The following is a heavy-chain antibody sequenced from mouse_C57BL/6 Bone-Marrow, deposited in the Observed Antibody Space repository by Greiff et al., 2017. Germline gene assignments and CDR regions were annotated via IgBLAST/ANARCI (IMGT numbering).Heavy chain of an antibody. CDR2: IYPRSGNT. Sequence: VQLQQSGAELARPVASVKLSCKASGYTFTSYGISWVKQRTGQGLEWIGEIYPRSGNTYYNEKFKGKATLTADKSSSTAYMELRSLTSEDSAVYFCARDYSNYPRPYYFDYWGQGTTLTVSS. J-gene: IGHJ2*01. CDR3: ARDYSNYPRPYYFDY. CDR1: GYTFTSYG. V-gene: IGHV1-81*01. D-gene: IGHD2-5*01.